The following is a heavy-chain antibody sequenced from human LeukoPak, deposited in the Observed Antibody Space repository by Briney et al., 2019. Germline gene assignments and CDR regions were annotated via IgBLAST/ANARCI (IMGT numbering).Heavy chain of an antibody. Sequence: GASVKVSCKASGYTFSGYYIHWVRQAPGQGLEWMGWINPNSGGTNYAQKFQGRVTMTRDTSISTAYMELSRLRSDDTAVYYCAREGVVPAASDDAFDIWGQGTMVTVSS. J-gene: IGHJ3*02. CDR2: INPNSGGT. D-gene: IGHD2-2*01. CDR3: AREGVVPAASDDAFDI. CDR1: GYTFSGYY. V-gene: IGHV1-2*02.